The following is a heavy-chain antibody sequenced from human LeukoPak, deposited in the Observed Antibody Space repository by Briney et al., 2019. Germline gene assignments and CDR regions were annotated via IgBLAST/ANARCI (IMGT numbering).Heavy chain of an antibody. J-gene: IGHJ4*02. D-gene: IGHD6-19*01. CDR3: ARDGPAGGVAGTWGYYFDY. Sequence: GGSLRLSCAASGFTFSSYWMSWVRQAPGKGLEWVANIKQDGSEKSYVDSVKGRFTISRDNSKNTLYLQMNSLRAEDTAVYYCARDGPAGGVAGTWGYYFDYWGQGTLVTVSS. V-gene: IGHV3-7*01. CDR1: GFTFSSYW. CDR2: IKQDGSEK.